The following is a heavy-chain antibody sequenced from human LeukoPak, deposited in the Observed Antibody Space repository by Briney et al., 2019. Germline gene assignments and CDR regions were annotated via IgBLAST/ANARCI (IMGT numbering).Heavy chain of an antibody. CDR2: INSDGSST. CDR3: ARSRYYYDSSGYYYVLYFDY. CDR1: GFTFRSYW. Sequence: GGSLRLSCVASGFTFRSYWMSWVRQAPGKGLVWVSRINSDGSSTSYADSVKGRFTISRDNAKNTLYLQMNSLRAEDTAVYYCARSRYYYDSSGYYYVLYFDYWGQGTLVTVSS. V-gene: IGHV3-74*01. J-gene: IGHJ4*02. D-gene: IGHD3-22*01.